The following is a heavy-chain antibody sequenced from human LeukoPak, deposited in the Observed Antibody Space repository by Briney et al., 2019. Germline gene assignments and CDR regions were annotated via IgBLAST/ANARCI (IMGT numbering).Heavy chain of an antibody. CDR2: MNPNSGNT. CDR3: ARGRYSSSPFDP. J-gene: IGHJ5*02. V-gene: IGHV1-8*01. Sequence: ASLKVSCKASGYTFTSYDINWVRQATGQGLEWMGWMNPNSGNTGYAQKFQGRVTITRNTSISTAYMELSSLRSEDTAVYYCARGRYSSSPFDPWGQGTLVTVSS. CDR1: GYTFTSYD. D-gene: IGHD6-13*01.